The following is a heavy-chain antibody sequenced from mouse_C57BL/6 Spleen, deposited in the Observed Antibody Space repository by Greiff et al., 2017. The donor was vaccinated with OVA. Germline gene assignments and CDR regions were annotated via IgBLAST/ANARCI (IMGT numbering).Heavy chain of an antibody. CDR3: TRGSNGVMDY. D-gene: IGHD2-5*01. CDR1: GFNIKDDY. J-gene: IGHJ4*01. CDR2: IDPENGDT. V-gene: IGHV14-4*01. Sequence: DVKLQESGAELVRPGASVKLSCTASGFNIKDDYMHWVKQRPEQGLEWIGWIDPENGDTEYASKFQGKATITADTSSNTAYLQLSSLTSEDTAVYYCTRGSNGVMDYWGQGTSVTVSS.